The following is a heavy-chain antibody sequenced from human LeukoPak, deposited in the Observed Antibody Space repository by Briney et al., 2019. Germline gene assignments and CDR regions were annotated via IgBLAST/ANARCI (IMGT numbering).Heavy chain of an antibody. CDR3: APGGNGAFHI. CDR2: FDPEDGET. Sequence: ASVKVSCKVSGYTLTELSMHWVRQAPGKGLGWMGGFDPEDGETIYAQKFQGRVTMTEDTSTDTAYMELNSLRAEDTAVYYCAPGGNGAFHIWGQGTMVTVSS. CDR1: GYTLTELS. V-gene: IGHV1-24*01. J-gene: IGHJ3*02. D-gene: IGHD4-23*01.